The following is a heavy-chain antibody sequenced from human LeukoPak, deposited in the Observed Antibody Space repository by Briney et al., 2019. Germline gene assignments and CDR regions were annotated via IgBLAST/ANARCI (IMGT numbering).Heavy chain of an antibody. CDR3: ARDRGGSGYDLGRFDP. Sequence: SETLSLTCSVSGGSIKSGSYYWTWIRQPPGRGLEWIGRIYTSGSTNYNPSLRSRVTMSVDTSKNQFSLKLSSVTAADTAVYYCARDRGGSGYDLGRFDPWGQGTLVTVSS. J-gene: IGHJ5*02. CDR2: IYTSGST. D-gene: IGHD5-12*01. CDR1: GGSIKSGSYY. V-gene: IGHV4-61*02.